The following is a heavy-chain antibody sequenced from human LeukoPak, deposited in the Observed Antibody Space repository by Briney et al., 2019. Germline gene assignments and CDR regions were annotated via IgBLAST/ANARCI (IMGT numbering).Heavy chain of an antibody. CDR3: ARVRRWELLSLDY. J-gene: IGHJ4*02. Sequence: GASVKVSCKASGYTFTGYYMHWVRQAPGQGLEWMGWINPNSGGTNYAQKFQGRVTTTRDTSISTAYMELSRLRSDDTAVYYCARVRRWELLSLDYWGQGTLVTVSS. CDR1: GYTFTGYY. CDR2: INPNSGGT. D-gene: IGHD1-26*01. V-gene: IGHV1-2*02.